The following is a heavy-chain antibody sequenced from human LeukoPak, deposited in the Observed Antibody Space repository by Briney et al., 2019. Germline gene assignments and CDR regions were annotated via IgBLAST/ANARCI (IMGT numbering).Heavy chain of an antibody. CDR2: IIPIFGTA. J-gene: IGHJ3*02. CDR1: GGTFSSYA. V-gene: IGHV1-69*13. Sequence: SVKVSCKASGGTFSSYAISWVRQAPGQGLEWMGGIIPIFGTANYAQKFQGRVTITADESTSTAYMELSSLRSEDTAVYYCARGSEQWLVRGAFDIWGQGTMVTVSS. D-gene: IGHD6-19*01. CDR3: ARGSEQWLVRGAFDI.